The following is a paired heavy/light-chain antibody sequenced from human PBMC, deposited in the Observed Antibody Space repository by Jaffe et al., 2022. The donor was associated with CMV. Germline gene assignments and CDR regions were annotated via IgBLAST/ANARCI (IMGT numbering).Light chain of an antibody. J-gene: IGKJ4*01. Sequence: DIQMTQSPSSLSASVGDRVTITCRASQGIRNDLGWYQQKPGKAPKRLIYAASSLQSGVPSRFSGSGSGTEFTLTISSLQPEDFATYYCLQHNFYLSFGGGTKVEIK. V-gene: IGKV1-17*01. CDR3: LQHNFYLS. CDR2: AAS. CDR1: QGIRND.
Heavy chain of an antibody. CDR3: AVYDYVWGSYRYNYPFDY. CDR1: GGTLSSYA. CDR2: ISPIFGKA. V-gene: IGHV1-69*06. D-gene: IGHD3-16*02. J-gene: IGHJ4*02. Sequence: QVQLVQSGAEVKKPGSSVKVSCKASGGTLSSYAISWVRQAPGQGLEWMGRISPIFGKANYAQTFQGRVTITADKSTSTAYLELNSLRSEDTAVYYCAVYDYVWGSYRYNYPFDYWGQGTLVTVSS.